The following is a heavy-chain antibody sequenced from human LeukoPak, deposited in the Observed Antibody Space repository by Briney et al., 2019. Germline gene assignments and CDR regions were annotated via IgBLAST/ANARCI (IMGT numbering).Heavy chain of an antibody. J-gene: IGHJ4*02. CDR2: IYYSGST. D-gene: IGHD5-24*01. CDR1: GGSISSGGYY. CDR3: AREDGYNSAVDY. Sequence: SETLSLTCTVSGGSISSGGYYWSWIRQHPGKGLEWIGYIYYSGSTYYNPSLKSQVTISVDTSKNQFSLKLSSVTAADTAVYYCAREDGYNSAVDYWGQGTLVTVSS. V-gene: IGHV4-31*01.